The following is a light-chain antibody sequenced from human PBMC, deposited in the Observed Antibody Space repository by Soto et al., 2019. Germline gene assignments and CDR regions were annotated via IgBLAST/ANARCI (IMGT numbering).Light chain of an antibody. CDR1: QVISSY. CDR3: QQLRIYPIN. CDR2: AAS. Sequence: DIQLTQSPSFLSASIGDRVTINLRASQVISSYLAWYQQRPGEAPKLLIYAASTLQSGVPSRFSGSGSGTEFTLTISSLQPEDFATYFCQQLRIYPINFGGGTKVDIK. V-gene: IGKV1-9*01. J-gene: IGKJ4*01.